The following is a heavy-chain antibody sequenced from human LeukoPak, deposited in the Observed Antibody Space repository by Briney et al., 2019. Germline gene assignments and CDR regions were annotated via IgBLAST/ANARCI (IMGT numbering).Heavy chain of an antibody. CDR1: GFTFSNAW. J-gene: IGHJ4*02. CDR2: ISSSSSSI. CDR3: ARVIFGVVIIPYFDL. Sequence: GGSLRLSCAASGFTFSNAWMSWVRQAPGKGLEWVSYISSSSSSIYYADSVQGRFTISRDNAKNSLYLQMNSLRAEDTAVYYCARVIFGVVIIPYFDLWGQGILVTVSS. D-gene: IGHD3-3*01. V-gene: IGHV3-48*01.